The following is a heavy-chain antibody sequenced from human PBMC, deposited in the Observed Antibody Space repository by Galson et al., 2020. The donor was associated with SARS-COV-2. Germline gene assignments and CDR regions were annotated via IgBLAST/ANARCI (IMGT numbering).Heavy chain of an antibody. V-gene: IGHV1-18*04. CDR2: ISAYNGYT. D-gene: IGHD2-2*01. J-gene: IGHJ4*02. Sequence: ASVKVSCKASGYTYTSYGFSWVRQAPGQGLEWVGWISAYNGYTKYAQKLQGRVTMTTDTSTSTAYMELRGLRSDDTAVYYCARERYCGSSNCYSRDTSSWSTTPLDYWGQGTLVAVSS. CDR1: GYTYTSYG. CDR3: ARERYCGSSNCYSRDTSSWSTTPLDY.